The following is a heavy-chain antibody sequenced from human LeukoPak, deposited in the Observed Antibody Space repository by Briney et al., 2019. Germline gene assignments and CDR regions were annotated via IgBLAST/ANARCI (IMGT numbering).Heavy chain of an antibody. D-gene: IGHD3-10*01. V-gene: IGHV3-21*01. CDR1: GFSFSSYN. CDR2: ITTSSTYT. Sequence: GGSLRLSCEASGFSFSSYNMDWVRQTPGKGLEWISSITTSSTYTFYADSVKGRFTISRDNAKNSLYLQMNSLRAEDTAVYYCARTLRSSSAFDIWGQGTMVTVSS. J-gene: IGHJ3*02. CDR3: ARTLRSSSAFDI.